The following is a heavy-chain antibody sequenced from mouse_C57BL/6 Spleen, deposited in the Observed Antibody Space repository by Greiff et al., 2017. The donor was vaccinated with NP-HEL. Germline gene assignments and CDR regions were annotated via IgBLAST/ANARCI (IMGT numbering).Heavy chain of an antibody. V-gene: IGHV1-15*01. Sequence: VQLKESGAELVRPGASVTLSCKASGYTFTDYEMHWVKQTPVHGLEWIGAIDPETGGTAYNQKFKGKAILTADKSSSTAYMELRSLTSEDSAVYYCTNIDYWGQGTTLTVSS. J-gene: IGHJ2*01. CDR1: GYTFTDYE. CDR3: TNIDY. CDR2: IDPETGGT.